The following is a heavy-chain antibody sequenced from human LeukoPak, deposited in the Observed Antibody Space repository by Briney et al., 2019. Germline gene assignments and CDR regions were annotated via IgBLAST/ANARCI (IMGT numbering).Heavy chain of an antibody. Sequence: GESLRLSCAASGFTFSSYAMTWVRQAPGKGLEGVAALSGNAYSTYHADSVKGRFTISRDNSKNTLYLQMNSLRVEDSAVYYCAKVGYSSSSEWGQGTLVTVSS. CDR1: GFTFSSYA. CDR3: AKVGYSSSSE. D-gene: IGHD6-6*01. J-gene: IGHJ4*02. CDR2: LSGNAYST. V-gene: IGHV3-23*01.